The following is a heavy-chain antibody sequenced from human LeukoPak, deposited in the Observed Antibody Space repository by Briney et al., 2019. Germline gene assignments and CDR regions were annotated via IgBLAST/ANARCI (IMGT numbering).Heavy chain of an antibody. CDR1: GGSISSYY. V-gene: IGHV4-59*12. CDR3: AREGEYCSSSSCYAAHFDY. D-gene: IGHD2-2*01. Sequence: SETLSLTCTVSGGSISSYYWSWIRQPPGKGLEWIGYIYYSGSTNYNPSLKSRVTMSVDTSRNQFSLKLSSLTAADTAVYYCAREGEYCSSSSCYAAHFDYWGQGTLVTVSS. CDR2: IYYSGST. J-gene: IGHJ4*02.